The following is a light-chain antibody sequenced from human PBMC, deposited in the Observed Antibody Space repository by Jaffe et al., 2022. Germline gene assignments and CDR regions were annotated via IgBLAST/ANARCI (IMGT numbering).Light chain of an antibody. V-gene: IGLV2-14*01. CDR3: CSHRGYIAFYV. CDR2: EVS. CDR1: SSDVGAYDY. Sequence: QSALTQPASVSGSPGQSITISCTGTSSDVGAYDYVSWYQQHPGRAPKLIISEVSNRPSGVSTRFSGSKSANTASLTISGLQAEDEADYYCCSHRGYIAFYVFGTGTRVTVL. J-gene: IGLJ1*01.